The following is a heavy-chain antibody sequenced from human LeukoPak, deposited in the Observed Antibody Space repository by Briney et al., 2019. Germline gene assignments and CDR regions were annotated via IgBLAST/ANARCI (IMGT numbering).Heavy chain of an antibody. CDR1: GGSFSGYY. D-gene: IGHD1-26*01. V-gene: IGHV4-34*01. Sequence: PSETLSLTCAVYGGSFSGYYWSWIRQPPGKGLEWIGEINHSGSTNYNPSLKSRVTISVDTPKNQFSLKLSSVTAADTAVYYCARSLVVGATYPYHWGQGTLVTVSS. CDR2: INHSGST. CDR3: ARSLVVGATYPYH. J-gene: IGHJ5*02.